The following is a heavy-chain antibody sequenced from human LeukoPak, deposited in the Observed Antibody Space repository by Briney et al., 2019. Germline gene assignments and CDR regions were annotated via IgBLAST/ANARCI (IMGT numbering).Heavy chain of an antibody. CDR2: ISSSTTLI. V-gene: IGHV3-48*01. CDR3: ARETLSSSWTYDY. CDR1: GFTFSSYN. J-gene: IGHJ4*02. Sequence: GGSLRLSCAASGFTFSSYNMNWVRQAPGKGLEWVSYISSSTTLIYYADSVKGRFIISRDNVKNSLYLQMIGLRAEDTAVYYCARETLSSSWTYDYWGQGTLVTVSS. D-gene: IGHD6-13*01.